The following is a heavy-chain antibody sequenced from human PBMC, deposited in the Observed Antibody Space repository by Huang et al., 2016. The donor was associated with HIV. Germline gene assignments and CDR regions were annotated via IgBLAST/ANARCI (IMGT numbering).Heavy chain of an antibody. J-gene: IGHJ4*02. CDR3: AKESRWFSDFDH. CDR2: SSYDGRSQ. Sequence: QVHLVESGGGVVQPGGSLRLSCAASGFKLSGFGMHGVRQAPGKGRDGVAVSSYDGRSQFYTDSVKGRFNSSRDNSDNTLSLQMKGLRPDDTAVYYCAKESRWFSDFDHWGQGVLVSVSS. V-gene: IGHV3-30*18. D-gene: IGHD2-15*01. CDR1: GFKLSGFG.